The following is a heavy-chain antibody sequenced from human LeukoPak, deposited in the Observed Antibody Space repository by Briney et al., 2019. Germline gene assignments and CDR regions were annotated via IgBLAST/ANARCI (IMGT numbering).Heavy chain of an antibody. CDR1: GFTFSNYW. D-gene: IGHD4-17*01. CDR3: ARDGSDGDYEVY. V-gene: IGHV3-7*03. Sequence: GGSLRLSCEGSGFTFSNYWMGWVRQAPGKGLQWVANIKTDGSEKYYVDSVKGRFTISRDNSKNTLYLQMNSLRAEDTAVYYCARDGSDGDYEVYWGQGTLVTVSS. CDR2: IKTDGSEK. J-gene: IGHJ4*02.